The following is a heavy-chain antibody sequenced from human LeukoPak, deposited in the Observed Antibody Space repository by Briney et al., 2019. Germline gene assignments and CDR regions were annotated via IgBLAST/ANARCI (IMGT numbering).Heavy chain of an antibody. V-gene: IGHV1-8*01. Sequence: GASVKVSCKASGYTFTSYDINWVRQATGQGLEWMGWMNHNSGNTGYAQKFQGRVTMTRNTSISTAYMELSSLRSEGTAVYYCARGLEWFNWFDPWGQGTLVTVSS. D-gene: IGHD3-3*01. J-gene: IGHJ5*02. CDR3: ARGLEWFNWFDP. CDR1: GYTFTSYD. CDR2: MNHNSGNT.